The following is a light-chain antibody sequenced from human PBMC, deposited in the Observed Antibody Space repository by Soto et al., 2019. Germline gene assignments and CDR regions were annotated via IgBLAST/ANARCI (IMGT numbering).Light chain of an antibody. J-gene: IGKJ5*01. CDR1: QSVTSNY. V-gene: IGKV3-20*01. Sequence: EIVLTQSPGTLSLSPGERATLSCRVSQSVTSNYLAWYSQKPGQAPRLLIYGASSRVTGIPDRFSGSGSGTDFTLTISRLEPEDFAMYYCQQYDSSPITCGQGTRLEIK. CDR2: GAS. CDR3: QQYDSSPIT.